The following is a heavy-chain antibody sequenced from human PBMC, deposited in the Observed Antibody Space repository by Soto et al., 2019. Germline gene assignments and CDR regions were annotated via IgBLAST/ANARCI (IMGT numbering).Heavy chain of an antibody. V-gene: IGHV4-38-2*01. CDR3: ARAGDYDLWSGYPVNDWFGP. CDR1: GYSISSGYY. CDR2: IYHSGST. J-gene: IGHJ5*02. D-gene: IGHD3-3*01. Sequence: SETLSLTCAVSGYSISSGYYLGWIRQPPGKGLEWIGSIYHSGSTYYNPYLKSRVTISVDTSKNQFSLKLSSVTAADTAVYYCARAGDYDLWSGYPVNDWFGPWGQGTLGNVAS.